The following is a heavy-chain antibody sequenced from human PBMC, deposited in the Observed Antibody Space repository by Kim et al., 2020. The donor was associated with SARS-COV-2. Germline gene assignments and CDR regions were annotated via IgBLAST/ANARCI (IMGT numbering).Heavy chain of an antibody. CDR3: ARILSGYSSSCDY. D-gene: IGHD6-13*01. Sequence: TPALKSRVTISVDTSKNQFSLKLSSVTAADTAVYYCARILSGYSSSCDYWGQGTLVTVSS. V-gene: IGHV4-39*07. J-gene: IGHJ4*02.